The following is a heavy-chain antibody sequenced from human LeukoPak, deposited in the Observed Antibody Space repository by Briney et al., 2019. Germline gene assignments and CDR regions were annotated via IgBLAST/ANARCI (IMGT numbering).Heavy chain of an antibody. CDR3: AKDLLGIAAAGAAYYFDY. CDR2: ISGSGGST. Sequence: GGSLRLSCAASGFTFSSYAMSWVRQAPGKGLERVSAISGSGGSTYYADSVKGRFTISRDNSKNTLYLQMNSLRAEDTAVYYCAKDLLGIAAAGAAYYFDYWGQGTLVTVSS. V-gene: IGHV3-23*01. J-gene: IGHJ4*02. CDR1: GFTFSSYA. D-gene: IGHD6-13*01.